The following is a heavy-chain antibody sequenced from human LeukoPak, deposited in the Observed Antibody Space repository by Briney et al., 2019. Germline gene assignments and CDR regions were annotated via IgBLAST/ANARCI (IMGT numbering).Heavy chain of an antibody. D-gene: IGHD3-16*01. CDR2: INHSGST. CDR1: GGSFSGYY. J-gene: IGHJ4*02. Sequence: SETLSLTCAVYGGSFSGYYWSWIRQPPGKGLEWIGEINHSGSTNYNPSLKSRVTISVDTSKNQFSLKLSSVTAADTAVYYCARVALGHLEDYWGQGTLVTVSS. V-gene: IGHV4-34*01. CDR3: ARVALGHLEDY.